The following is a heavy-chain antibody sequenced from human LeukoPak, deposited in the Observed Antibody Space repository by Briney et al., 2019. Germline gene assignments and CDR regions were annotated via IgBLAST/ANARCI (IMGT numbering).Heavy chain of an antibody. V-gene: IGHV3-30*04. CDR1: GFAFSSSA. D-gene: IGHD3-16*01. Sequence: GGSLRLSCAASGFAFSSSAMHWVRQAPGKGLEWVSLISYDGIIEDYSDSVKGRFTISRDNFKNTLFLQMNSLRDEDTAVYYCAIPFRHYFDYWGQGTLVTVSS. J-gene: IGHJ4*02. CDR3: AIPFRHYFDY. CDR2: ISYDGIIE.